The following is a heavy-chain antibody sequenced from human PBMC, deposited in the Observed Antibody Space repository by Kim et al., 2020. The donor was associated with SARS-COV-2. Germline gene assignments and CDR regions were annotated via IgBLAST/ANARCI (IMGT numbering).Heavy chain of an antibody. V-gene: IGHV3-23*01. CDR3: AKDTGGFCDYTFAP. J-gene: IGHJ5*02. D-gene: IGHD3-16*01. Sequence: YANSVRGRFTISRDNSKNPLYLQMNRLRAEDTAVYYCAKDTGGFCDYTFAPWGQGTQVTVSS.